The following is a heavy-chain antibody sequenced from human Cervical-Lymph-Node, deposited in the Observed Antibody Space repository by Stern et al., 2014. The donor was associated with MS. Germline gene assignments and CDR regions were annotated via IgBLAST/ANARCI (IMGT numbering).Heavy chain of an antibody. V-gene: IGHV1-2*02. CDR2: INPNNGGT. CDR1: GYTFTGYY. D-gene: IGHD3-3*01. CDR3: ARDQRGFSSLGVVTDYYYLGMDV. Sequence: VQLVESGAEVKKPGASVKVSCKASGYTFTGYYIHWVRQAPGQGLEWMAWINPNNGGTKDAHKFQVKVNISSDTSSSTAYVELTILTADNTAVYYCARDQRGFSSLGVVTDYYYLGMDVWGQGTLVTVSS. J-gene: IGHJ6*02.